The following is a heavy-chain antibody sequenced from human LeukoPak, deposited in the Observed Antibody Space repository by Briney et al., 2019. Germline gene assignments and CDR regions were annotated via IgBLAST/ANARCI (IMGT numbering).Heavy chain of an antibody. CDR1: GYTFTSYG. D-gene: IGHD5-18*01. J-gene: IGHJ4*02. V-gene: IGHV1-18*01. CDR3: ARGSGYSYGYYFDY. CDR2: ISGYNGNT. Sequence: ASMKVSCKASGYTFTSYGITWVRQAPGQGLEWMGWISGYNGNTNYAQKFQGRVTMTTDTSTSTVYMELRSLRSDDTAVYYCARGSGYSYGYYFDYWGQGTLVTVSS.